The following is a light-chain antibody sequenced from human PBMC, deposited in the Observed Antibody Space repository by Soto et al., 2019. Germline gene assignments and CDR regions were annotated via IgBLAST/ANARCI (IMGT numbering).Light chain of an antibody. CDR2: GVS. CDR1: QSVSNN. CDR3: KQYKEWPPFT. J-gene: IGKJ5*01. V-gene: IGKV3D-15*01. Sequence: EIVLTQSPGTLSLSPGERATLSCRASQSVSNNYLAWYQQKPGQAPRLLIYGVSNRATGIPARFSGSGSGTEFTLSISSLQSEDFAVYYCKQYKEWPPFTFGQGTRLEIK.